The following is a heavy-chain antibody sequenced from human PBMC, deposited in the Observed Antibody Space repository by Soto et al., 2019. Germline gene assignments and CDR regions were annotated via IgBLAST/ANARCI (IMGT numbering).Heavy chain of an antibody. CDR1: GGTFSSYA. V-gene: IGHV1-69*06. D-gene: IGHD3-9*01. CDR3: ATPGYYDILTGYTYYGMDV. Sequence: QVQLVQSGAEVKKPGSSVKVSCKASGGTFSSYAISWVRQAPGQGLEWMGGIIPIFGTANYAQKFQGRVTITADKSTSTAYLGLSSLRSEDTAVYYCATPGYYDILTGYTYYGMDVWGQGTTVTVSS. J-gene: IGHJ6*02. CDR2: IIPIFGTA.